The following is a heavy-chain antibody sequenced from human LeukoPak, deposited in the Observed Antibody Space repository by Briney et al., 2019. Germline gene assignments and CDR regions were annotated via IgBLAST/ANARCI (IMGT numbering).Heavy chain of an antibody. J-gene: IGHJ3*02. V-gene: IGHV4-30-2*01. CDR1: GGSISSGGYS. CDR2: IYHSGST. CDR3: ARGHYCTNGVCADAFDI. D-gene: IGHD2-8*01. Sequence: SETLSLTCAVSGGSISSGGYSWSWIRQPPGKGLEWIGYIYHSGSTYYNPSLKSRVTISVDRSKNQFSLKLSSVTAADTAVYYCARGHYCTNGVCADAFDIWGQGTMVTVSS.